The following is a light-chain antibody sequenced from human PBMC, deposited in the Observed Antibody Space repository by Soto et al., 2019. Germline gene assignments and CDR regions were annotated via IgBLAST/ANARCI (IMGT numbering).Light chain of an antibody. J-gene: IGKJ1*01. CDR2: CAS. CDR3: QQYYSTRRT. V-gene: IGKV4-1*01. Sequence: DIVMTQSPDSLAVSLGERATINCKSSQSVLYSSNNKNYLAWYQQKPGQPPKLLIYCASTRESGVPDRFSGSGSGTDFTLTISSLQAEDVAVYYCQQYYSTRRTFGQGTKVEIK. CDR1: QSVLYSSNNKNY.